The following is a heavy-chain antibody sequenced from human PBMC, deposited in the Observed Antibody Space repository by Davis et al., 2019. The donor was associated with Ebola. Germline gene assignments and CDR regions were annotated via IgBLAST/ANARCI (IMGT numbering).Heavy chain of an antibody. Sequence: PWGSLRLSCAASGFAFSSYGMHWVRQAPGQGLEWVAIISFEGSNKYYADSVKGRLTISRDNSKNTLNLQMNSLRTEDTALYYCASDPGTYFTNYYYMDVWGKGTTVTVSS. CDR3: ASDPGTYFTNYYYMDV. D-gene: IGHD1-26*01. CDR2: ISFEGSNK. J-gene: IGHJ6*03. V-gene: IGHV3-30*03. CDR1: GFAFSSYG.